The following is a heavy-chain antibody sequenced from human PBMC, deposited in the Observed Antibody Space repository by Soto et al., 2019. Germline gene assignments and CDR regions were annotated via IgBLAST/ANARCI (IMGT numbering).Heavy chain of an antibody. CDR2: IYPGDSDT. D-gene: IGHD4-17*01. CDR3: ARQRRGPTVVTPDAFDI. V-gene: IGHV5-51*01. J-gene: IGHJ3*02. Sequence: EVQLVQSGAEAKKPGESLKISCKGSGYSFTSYWIGWVRQMPGKGLEWMGIIYPGDSDTRYSPSFQGQVTISADKSISTAYLQWSSLKASDTAMYYCARQRRGPTVVTPDAFDIWGQGTMVTVSS. CDR1: GYSFTSYW.